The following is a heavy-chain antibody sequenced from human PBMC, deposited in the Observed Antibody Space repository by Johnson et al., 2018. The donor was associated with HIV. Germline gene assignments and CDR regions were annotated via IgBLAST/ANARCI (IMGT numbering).Heavy chain of an antibody. Sequence: EQLVESGGGLVQPGGSLRLSCAASGLTVSSNYMTWVRQGPGKGLEWVSVINRGGGTYYADSVTGRFTISRDNSKNTLYLQMNSLRAEDTAVYFCARGCRDGYTCDVFDVWGQGTRVTVSS. CDR3: ARGCRDGYTCDVFDV. J-gene: IGHJ3*01. CDR1: GLTVSSNY. D-gene: IGHD5-24*01. V-gene: IGHV3-66*01. CDR2: INRGGGT.